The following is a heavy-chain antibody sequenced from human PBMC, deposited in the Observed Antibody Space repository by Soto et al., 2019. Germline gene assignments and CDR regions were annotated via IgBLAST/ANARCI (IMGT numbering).Heavy chain of an antibody. D-gene: IGHD3-10*01. CDR3: ASGRGNYCYYMDV. J-gene: IGHJ6*03. Sequence: QVQLVESGGGVVQPGRSLRLSCAASGFTFSSNGMHWVRQAPGKGLEWVGVIWYDGSNKYYADSVKGRFTISRDNSKNTLYLQMNSLRAEDTAMYSCASGRGNYCYYMDVWGKGTTVTVSS. V-gene: IGHV3-33*01. CDR1: GFTFSSNG. CDR2: IWYDGSNK.